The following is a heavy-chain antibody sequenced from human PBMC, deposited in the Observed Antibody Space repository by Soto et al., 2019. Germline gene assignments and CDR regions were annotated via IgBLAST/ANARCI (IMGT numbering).Heavy chain of an antibody. Sequence: GGSLRLSCAASGFTFSSYAMSWVRQAPGKGLEWVGRIKSKTDGGTTDYAAPVKGRFTISRDDSKNTLYLQMNSLKTEDTAVYYCTTDIWFGEFYFDYWGQGTLVTVSS. V-gene: IGHV3-15*01. D-gene: IGHD3-10*01. CDR3: TTDIWFGEFYFDY. CDR1: GFTFSSYA. J-gene: IGHJ4*02. CDR2: IKSKTDGGTT.